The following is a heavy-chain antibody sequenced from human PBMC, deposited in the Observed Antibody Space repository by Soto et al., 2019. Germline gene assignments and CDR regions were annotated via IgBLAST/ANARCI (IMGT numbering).Heavy chain of an antibody. Sequence: SETLSLTCTVSGCSISSSSYYWGWIRQPPGKGLEWIGSIYYSGSTYYNPSLKSRVTISVDTSKNQFSLKLSSVTAADTAVYYCARRKNGDCFDYWGQGTLVTVSS. CDR3: ARRKNGDCFDY. V-gene: IGHV4-39*01. CDR2: IYYSGST. CDR1: GCSISSSSYY. D-gene: IGHD4-17*01. J-gene: IGHJ4*02.